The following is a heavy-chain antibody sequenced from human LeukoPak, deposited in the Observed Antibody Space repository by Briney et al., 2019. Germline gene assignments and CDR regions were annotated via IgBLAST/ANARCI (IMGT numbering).Heavy chain of an antibody. CDR3: ARESNSYDGSGFYHDY. J-gene: IGHJ4*02. D-gene: IGHD3-22*01. CDR2: IYISGST. CDR1: DDSIRNCF. Sequence: PSETLSLTCSVSDDSIRNCFWSWIRQPAGKGLEWIGRIYISGSTDYNPSLTSRVTMSVDTSRNQFSLKLTSVTAADTAVYYCARESNSYDGSGFYHDYWGQGTLVAVSS. V-gene: IGHV4-4*07.